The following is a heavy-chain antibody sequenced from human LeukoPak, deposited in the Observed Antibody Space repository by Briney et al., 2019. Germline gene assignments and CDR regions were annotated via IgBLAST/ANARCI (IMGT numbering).Heavy chain of an antibody. CDR3: ARIGIVVVTPYFEY. D-gene: IGHD2-21*02. CDR1: GGSVSSYY. CDR2: IYNSGNT. Sequence: SETLSLTCTVSGGSVSSYYWSWIRQPPGKGLEWIGYIYNSGNTNYNPSLKSRVTISIDTSKNQFSLRLSSVTAADTAVYYCARIGIVVVTPYFEYWGQGTLVTVSS. V-gene: IGHV4-59*02. J-gene: IGHJ4*02.